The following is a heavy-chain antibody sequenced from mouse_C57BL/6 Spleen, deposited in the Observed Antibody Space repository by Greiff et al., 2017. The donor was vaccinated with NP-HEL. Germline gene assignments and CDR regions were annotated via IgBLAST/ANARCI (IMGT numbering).Heavy chain of an antibody. D-gene: IGHD2-5*01. Sequence: EVNVVESGGGLVKPGGSLKLSGAASGFTFSDYGMHWVRQAPEKGLEWVAYISSGSSTIYYAATVKGRFTISRDNAKNTLFLQMTSLRSEDTAMYYCARTGAYSNYDSLDAMDYWGQGTSVTVSS. CDR3: ARTGAYSNYDSLDAMDY. CDR2: ISSGSSTI. J-gene: IGHJ4*01. CDR1: GFTFSDYG. V-gene: IGHV5-17*01.